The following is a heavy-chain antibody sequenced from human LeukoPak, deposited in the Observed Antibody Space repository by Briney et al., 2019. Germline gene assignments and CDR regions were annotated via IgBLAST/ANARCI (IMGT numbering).Heavy chain of an antibody. CDR1: GGSFSGYH. V-gene: IGHV4-34*01. D-gene: IGHD3-10*01. CDR3: ASPGGVL. CDR2: INHSGST. Sequence: SETLSLTCAVYGGSFSGYHWSWIRQPPGKGLEWIGEINHSGSTNYNPSLKSRVTISVDTSKNQFSLKLSSVTAADTAVYYCASPGGVLWGQGTLVTVSS. J-gene: IGHJ4*02.